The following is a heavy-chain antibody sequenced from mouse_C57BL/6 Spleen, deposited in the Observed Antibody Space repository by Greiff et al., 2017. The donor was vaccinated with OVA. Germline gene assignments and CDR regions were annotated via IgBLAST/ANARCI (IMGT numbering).Heavy chain of an antibody. D-gene: IGHD1-1*01. CDR1: GYTFTSYW. Sequence: QVQLQQPGAELVKPGASVKLSCKASGYTFTSYWMQWVKQRPGQGLEWIGEIDPSDSYTNYNQKFKGKATLTVDTSSSTAYMQLSSLTSEDSAVYYCERQISAIYGSSHWYCDVWGTGTTVTVSS. V-gene: IGHV1-50*01. CDR2: IDPSDSYT. CDR3: ERQISAIYGSSHWYCDV. J-gene: IGHJ1*03.